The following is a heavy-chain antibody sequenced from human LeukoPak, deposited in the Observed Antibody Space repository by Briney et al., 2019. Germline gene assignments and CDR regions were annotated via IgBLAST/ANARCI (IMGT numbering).Heavy chain of an antibody. CDR1: GFTFSSYS. CDR2: ISSSSSYI. V-gene: IGHV3-21*04. D-gene: IGHD2-2*02. Sequence: KPGGYLRLSCAASGFTFSSYSMNWVRQAPGKGLEWVSSISSSSSYIYYADSVKGRFTISRDNSKNTLYLQMNSLRAEDTAVYYCARIPLGVVYNWFDPWGQGTLVTVSS. J-gene: IGHJ5*02. CDR3: ARIPLGVVYNWFDP.